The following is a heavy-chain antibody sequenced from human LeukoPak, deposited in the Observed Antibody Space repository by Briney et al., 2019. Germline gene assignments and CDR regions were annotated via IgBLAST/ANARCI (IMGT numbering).Heavy chain of an antibody. CDR3: ARSPPASPFDY. V-gene: IGHV3-53*01. CDR2: IYSGGDT. J-gene: IGHJ4*02. CDR1: GFTVSRNY. D-gene: IGHD2-2*01. Sequence: GGSVTLPCTASGFTVSRNYMSWLRQAPGKGLVWVSVIYSGGDTYYADSVKGRFTISRYISENTLYLQMDNLSAEDTGFYYCARSPPASPFDYWGQGTLVTVCS.